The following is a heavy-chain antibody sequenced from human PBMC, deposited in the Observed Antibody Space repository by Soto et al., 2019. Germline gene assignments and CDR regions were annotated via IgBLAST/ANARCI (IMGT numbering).Heavy chain of an antibody. CDR1: GASISSGAYY. V-gene: IGHV4-30-4*01. J-gene: IGHJ5*01. CDR2: IYHSGST. Sequence: SETLSLTCTVSGASISSGAYYWSWIRQPAGEGLEWIGYIYHSGSTYYNPSLKSRAIISVDTSKNQFSLLLASVTAADTAAYYCARVSGTCTSCYWQGSFDSWGQGTLVTVSS. CDR3: ARVSGTCTSCYWQGSFDS. D-gene: IGHD2-15*01.